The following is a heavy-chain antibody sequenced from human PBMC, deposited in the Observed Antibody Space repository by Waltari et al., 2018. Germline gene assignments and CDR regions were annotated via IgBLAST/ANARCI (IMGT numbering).Heavy chain of an antibody. J-gene: IGHJ4*02. D-gene: IGHD4-17*01. Sequence: QLQLQESGPGLVKPSETLSLTCTVSGGSISSSSYYWGWIRQPPGKGLEWIGSIDYSGRTYYIPSLKSRVTISVDTSKNQFSLKLSSVTAADTAVYYCARHGSYGGSYYFDYWGQGTLVTVSS. CDR1: GGSISSSSYY. V-gene: IGHV4-39*01. CDR3: ARHGSYGGSYYFDY. CDR2: IDYSGRT.